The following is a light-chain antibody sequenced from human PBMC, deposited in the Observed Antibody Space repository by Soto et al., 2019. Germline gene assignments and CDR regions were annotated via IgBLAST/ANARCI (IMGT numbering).Light chain of an antibody. CDR1: SSDVGGYNY. J-gene: IGLJ2*01. Sequence: QSVLTQPRSVSGSLGHSVTISCTGTSSDVGGYNYVSWYQHHPGKAPKIVIYDVYKWPPGVSDRFSGSKSGNTASLTISGLQAEDEADYYCCSYEGTHSSAVFGGGTKLTVL. CDR2: DVY. V-gene: IGLV2-11*01. CDR3: CSYEGTHSSAV.